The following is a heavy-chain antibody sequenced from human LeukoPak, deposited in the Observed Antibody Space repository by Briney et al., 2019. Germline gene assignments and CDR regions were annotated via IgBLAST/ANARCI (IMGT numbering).Heavy chain of an antibody. CDR2: IVVGSGNT. Sequence: WASVKVSCKASGFSFTNSAVQWVRQARRQRLEWIGWIVVGSGNTNYAQKFQERVTITRDRSTSTAYLELSSLRSEDTAVYYCAADSRQLQPHDAFDIWGQGTMVTVSS. D-gene: IGHD1-1*01. CDR1: GFSFTNSA. V-gene: IGHV1-58*01. CDR3: AADSRQLQPHDAFDI. J-gene: IGHJ3*02.